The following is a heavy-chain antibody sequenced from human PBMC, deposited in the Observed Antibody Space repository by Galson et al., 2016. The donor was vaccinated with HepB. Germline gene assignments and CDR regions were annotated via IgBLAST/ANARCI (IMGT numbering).Heavy chain of an antibody. V-gene: IGHV3-23*01. CDR1: GFTFSTYA. Sequence: SLRLSCAASGFTFSTYAMNWVRQAPGKGLEWVSTIGGGGSTNTYYADSVKGRFTISRDNSKDTLYLRMSSLGAEDTAVYYCAGGGKIQVWTIDYWGQGIVVTVSP. J-gene: IGHJ4*02. D-gene: IGHD5-18*01. CDR2: IGGGGSTNT. CDR3: AGGGKIQVWTIDY.